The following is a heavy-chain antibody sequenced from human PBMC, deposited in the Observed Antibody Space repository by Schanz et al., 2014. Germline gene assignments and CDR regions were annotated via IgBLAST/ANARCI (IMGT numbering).Heavy chain of an antibody. CDR3: ARGEWSTSQFDY. Sequence: QVQLQQWGAGLLKPSETLSLTCAVYGGSFSGYYWTWIRQPPGKGLEWIGEIHHSGSTNYNPSLKSRVTTPRDTSKNHFSLKLSSVTAADTAVYYCARGEWSTSQFDYWGHGTLVTVSS. D-gene: IGHD2-2*01. J-gene: IGHJ4*01. CDR2: IHHSGST. CDR1: GGSFSGYY. V-gene: IGHV4-34*01.